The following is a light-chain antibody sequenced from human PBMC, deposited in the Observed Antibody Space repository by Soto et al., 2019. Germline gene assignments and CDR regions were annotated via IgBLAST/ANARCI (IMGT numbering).Light chain of an antibody. J-gene: IGKJ1*01. V-gene: IGKV3-20*01. CDR1: QGIGDT. Sequence: EVVMRQCPAPRCVSPGEGVTLSCRASQGIGDTLAWYQHKPGQTPRLLIYDTSSRATGIPDRFSGSGSGTDFTLTIRILEPEDVAVYYCQQYGSSPETFGQGTKVDI. CDR2: DTS. CDR3: QQYGSSPET.